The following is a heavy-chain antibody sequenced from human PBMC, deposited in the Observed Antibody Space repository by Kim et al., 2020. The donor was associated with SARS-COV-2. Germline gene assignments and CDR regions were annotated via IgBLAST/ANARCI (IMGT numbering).Heavy chain of an antibody. Sequence: GGSLRLSCAASGFTFSSYAMHWVRQAPGKGLEWVAVISYDGSNKYYADSVKGRFTISRDNSKNTLYLQMNSLRAEDTAVYYCARDLVGQQLPSGGMGYWGQGTLVTVSS. CDR2: ISYDGSNK. V-gene: IGHV3-30-3*01. CDR1: GFTFSSYA. J-gene: IGHJ4*02. D-gene: IGHD6-13*01. CDR3: ARDLVGQQLPSGGMGY.